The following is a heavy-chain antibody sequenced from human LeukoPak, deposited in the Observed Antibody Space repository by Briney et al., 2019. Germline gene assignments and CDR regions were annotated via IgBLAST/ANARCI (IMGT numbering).Heavy chain of an antibody. J-gene: IGHJ4*02. CDR2: MNPNSGNT. CDR1: GYTFTSYD. CDR3: ARGSVSSQDFDY. V-gene: IGHV1-8*01. Sequence: GASVKVSCKASGYTFTSYDINWVRQATGQGLEWMGWMNPNSGNTGYAQKFQGRVTMTRNTSISTAYMELSSLRSEDTAVYYCARGSVSSQDFDYWGQGTLVTVSS. D-gene: IGHD5/OR15-5a*01.